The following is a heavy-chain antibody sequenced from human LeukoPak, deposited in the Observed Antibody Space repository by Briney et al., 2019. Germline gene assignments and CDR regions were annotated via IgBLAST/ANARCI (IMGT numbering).Heavy chain of an antibody. CDR3: AKKAQYNGNYPLDY. J-gene: IGHJ4*02. CDR2: IWYDGNNK. Sequence: GGSLRLSCAASGFTFSSYGMHWVRQAPGKGLEWVALIWYDGNNKYYADSVKVRFTISRDNSKNTLYLQMNSLRAEDTALYFCAKKAQYNGNYPLDYWGQGTLVTVSS. CDR1: GFTFSSYG. D-gene: IGHD1-26*01. V-gene: IGHV3-33*06.